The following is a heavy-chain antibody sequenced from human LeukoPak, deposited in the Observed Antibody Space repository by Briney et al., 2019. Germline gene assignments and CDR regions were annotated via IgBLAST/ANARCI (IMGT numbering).Heavy chain of an antibody. CDR3: ARRPTSSGIGDNLDY. V-gene: IGHV5-10-1*01. J-gene: IGHJ4*02. D-gene: IGHD1-14*01. Sequence: GESLKISFKGSGYSFTSYWISWVRQMPGKGLEWMGRIDPSDSYTNYSPSFQGHVTISVDKSISTAYLQWSSLKASDTAMYYCARRPTSSGIGDNLDYWGQGTLVTVSS. CDR1: GYSFTSYW. CDR2: IDPSDSYT.